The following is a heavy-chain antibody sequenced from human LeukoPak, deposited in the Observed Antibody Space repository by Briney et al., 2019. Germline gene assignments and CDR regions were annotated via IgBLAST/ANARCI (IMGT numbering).Heavy chain of an antibody. CDR2: IRSKANSYAT. V-gene: IGHV3-73*01. CDR1: GFTFSGSA. CDR3: TSSIAAAGNYYYGMDV. D-gene: IGHD6-13*01. Sequence: PGGSLKLSCAASGFTFSGSAMQWVRQASGKGLEWVGRIRSKANSYATAYAASVKGRFTISRDDSKNTAYLQMNSLKTEDTAVYYCTSSIAAAGNYYYGMDVWGQGTTVTVSS. J-gene: IGHJ6*02.